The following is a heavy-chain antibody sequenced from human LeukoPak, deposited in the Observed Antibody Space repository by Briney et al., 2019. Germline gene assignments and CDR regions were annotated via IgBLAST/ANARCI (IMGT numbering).Heavy chain of an antibody. Sequence: QPGRSLRLSCAASGFTFSSYAMHWVRQAPGKGLEWVAVISYDGSNKYYADSVKGRFTISRDNSKNTLYLQMNSLRAEDTAVYYCAREYSYDDGQEIEDYWGQGTLVTVSS. CDR2: ISYDGSNK. D-gene: IGHD5-18*01. CDR3: AREYSYDDGQEIEDY. J-gene: IGHJ4*02. V-gene: IGHV3-30-3*01. CDR1: GFTFSSYA.